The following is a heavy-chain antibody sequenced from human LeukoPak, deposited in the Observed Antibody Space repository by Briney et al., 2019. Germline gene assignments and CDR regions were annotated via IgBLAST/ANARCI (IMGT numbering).Heavy chain of an antibody. Sequence: GGSLRLSCAASGFTFSNYEMNWVRQAPGKGLEWVAYISTSGSATSYADVVGGRFTISRDNGKNSLFLQMNSLRAEDTAVYYCARDDCSGGSCYSKDVFDMWGQGTRVTVSS. J-gene: IGHJ3*02. CDR1: GFTFSNYE. CDR3: ARDDCSGGSCYSKDVFDM. CDR2: ISTSGSAT. V-gene: IGHV3-48*03. D-gene: IGHD2-15*01.